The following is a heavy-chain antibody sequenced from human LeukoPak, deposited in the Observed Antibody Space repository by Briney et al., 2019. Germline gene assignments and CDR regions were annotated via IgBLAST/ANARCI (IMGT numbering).Heavy chain of an antibody. CDR1: GFTYSSHA. CDR3: AKVTSWSFT. CDR2: ISGSGGNT. Sequence: PGGSLRLSCAASGFTYSSHAMSWARQAPGKGLEWVSVISGSGGNTYYADSVKGRFTISRDNSKDTLFLQMNSLRAEDTAVYYCAKVTSWSFTWGRGTLVTVSS. J-gene: IGHJ5*02. V-gene: IGHV3-23*01. D-gene: IGHD2-2*01.